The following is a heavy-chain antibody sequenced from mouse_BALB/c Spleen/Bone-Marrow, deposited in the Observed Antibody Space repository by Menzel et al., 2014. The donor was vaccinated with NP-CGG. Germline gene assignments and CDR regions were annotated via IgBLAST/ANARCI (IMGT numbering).Heavy chain of an antibody. CDR2: IWAGGST. CDR1: GFSLTSYG. V-gene: IGHV2-9*02. D-gene: IGHD1-2*01. CDR3: ARGPFITTVHYYAMDY. Sequence: VQLVESGPGLVAPSQSLSIPCTVSGFSLTSYGVHWVRQPPGKGLEWLGVIWAGGSTNYNSALMSRLSISKDNSKSQVFLKMNSLQTDDTAMYYCARGPFITTVHYYAMDYWGQGTSVTASS. J-gene: IGHJ4*01.